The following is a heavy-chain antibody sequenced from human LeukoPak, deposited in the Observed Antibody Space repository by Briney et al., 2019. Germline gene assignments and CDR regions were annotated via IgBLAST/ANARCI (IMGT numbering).Heavy chain of an antibody. V-gene: IGHV4-39*07. CDR3: ARVRCSGGSCPYYYYYYYMDV. CDR1: GGSISSSSYY. J-gene: IGHJ6*03. Sequence: SETLSLTCTVSGGSISSSSYYWAWIRQPPGKGLEWIGSIHYSGSTCYNPSLQSRVTISIDTSKNQFSLKLRFVTAADTAVCYCARVRCSGGSCPYYYYYYYMDVWGKGTTVTVSS. CDR2: IHYSGST. D-gene: IGHD2-15*01.